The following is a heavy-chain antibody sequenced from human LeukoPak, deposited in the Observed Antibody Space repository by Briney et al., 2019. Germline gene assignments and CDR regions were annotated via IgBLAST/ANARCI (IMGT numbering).Heavy chain of an antibody. D-gene: IGHD3-3*01. J-gene: IGHJ4*02. CDR3: ATEGGDFWSGPD. Sequence: SGGSLRLSCAASGFTFSSYTMNWVRQAPGKGLEWVSSISTTSNYIYYADSVKGRFTISRDNVRSSLYLQMNSLRAEDTAVYFCATEGGDFWSGPDWGLGTLVTVSS. CDR2: ISTTSNYI. V-gene: IGHV3-21*01. CDR1: GFTFSSYT.